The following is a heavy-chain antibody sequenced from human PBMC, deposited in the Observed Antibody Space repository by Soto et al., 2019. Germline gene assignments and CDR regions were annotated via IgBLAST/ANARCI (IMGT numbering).Heavy chain of an antibody. D-gene: IGHD3-10*01. CDR3: ARRGAGSGSFDY. CDR2: IYYDGRA. CDR1: GASISSGDYY. Sequence: QVQLQESGPGLVKPSQTLSLTCAVSGASISSGDYYWSWIRQHPGKGLEWIGYIYYDGRAYYNPSLNSRVTMSSDTSKNQFSLKLSSVTAADTAVYYYARRGAGSGSFDYWGQGALVTVSS. V-gene: IGHV4-31*11. J-gene: IGHJ4*02.